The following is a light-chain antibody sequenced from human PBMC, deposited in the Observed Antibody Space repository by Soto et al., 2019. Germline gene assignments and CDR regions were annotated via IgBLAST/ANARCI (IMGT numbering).Light chain of an antibody. CDR1: SSNIGNNY. CDR3: GTWDSSLGAGV. J-gene: IGLJ3*02. V-gene: IGLV1-51*02. CDR2: ENN. Sequence: QSALTQPPSVPAAPGQKVTISCSGSSSNIGNNYVSWYQQLPGTAPKLLIYENNKRPSGIPDRFSGSKSDTSAALGITGLQTGDEADYYCGTWDSSLGAGVFGGGTQLTV.